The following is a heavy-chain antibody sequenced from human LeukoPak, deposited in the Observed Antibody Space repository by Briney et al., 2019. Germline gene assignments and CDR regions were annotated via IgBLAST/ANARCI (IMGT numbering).Heavy chain of an antibody. CDR2: IYHSGST. D-gene: IGHD3-10*01. Sequence: PSETLSLTCTVSGGSISSGSYYWSWIRQPPGKGLEWIGSIYHSGSTYYNPSLKSRVTISVDTSKNQFSLKLSSVTAADTAVYYCARDSGSGSYSLDFDYWGQGTLVTVSS. J-gene: IGHJ4*02. CDR1: GGSISSGSYY. V-gene: IGHV4-39*07. CDR3: ARDSGSGSYSLDFDY.